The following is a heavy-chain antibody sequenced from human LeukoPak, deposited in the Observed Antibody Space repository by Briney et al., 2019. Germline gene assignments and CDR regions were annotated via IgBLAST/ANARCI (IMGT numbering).Heavy chain of an antibody. D-gene: IGHD3-10*01. CDR2: IYHSGST. V-gene: IGHV4-38-2*01. CDR1: GYSITRGYY. J-gene: IGHJ6*03. CDR3: ARSGPYYYHYMDV. Sequence: SETLSLTCPVSGYSITRGYYWGWIRQPPGKGLEWIGGIYHSGSTYYNPTLKSRVAISVDTSKNQFSLKLNSVTAADTAVYYCARSGPYYYHYMDVWGKGTTVTVSS.